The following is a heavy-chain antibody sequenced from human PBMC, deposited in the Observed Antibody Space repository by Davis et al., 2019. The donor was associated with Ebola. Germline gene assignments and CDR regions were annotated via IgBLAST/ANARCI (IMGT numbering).Heavy chain of an antibody. Sequence: GGSLRLSCAASGFTFSSYAMSWVRQAPGKGLEWVSVIYSGGSTYYADSVKGRFTISRDNSKNTLYLQMSSLRAEDTAVYYCAKDRGWLQFDYWGQGALVTVSS. CDR1: GFTFSSYA. V-gene: IGHV3-23*03. J-gene: IGHJ4*02. CDR3: AKDRGWLQFDY. CDR2: IYSGGST. D-gene: IGHD5-24*01.